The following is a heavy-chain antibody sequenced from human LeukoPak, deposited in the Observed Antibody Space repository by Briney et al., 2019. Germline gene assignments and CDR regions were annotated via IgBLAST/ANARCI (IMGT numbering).Heavy chain of an antibody. CDR2: ISSSSSYI. CDR1: GFTFSSYS. J-gene: IGHJ3*01. D-gene: IGHD3-3*01. CDR3: AKDRVVSREPAAFDV. V-gene: IGHV3-21*01. Sequence: PGGSLRLSCAASGFTFSSYSMNWVRQAPGKGLEWVSSISSSSSYIYYADSVKGRFTISRDNAKNSLYLQMNSLRAEDTAVYYCAKDRVVSREPAAFDVWGQGTMVTVSS.